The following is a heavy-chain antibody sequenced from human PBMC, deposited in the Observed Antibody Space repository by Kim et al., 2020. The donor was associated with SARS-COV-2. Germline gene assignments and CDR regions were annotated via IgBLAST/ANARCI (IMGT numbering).Heavy chain of an antibody. Sequence: PSLKSRVTISVDTSKNQFSLKLSSVTAADTAVYYCARLRLGELSFHAFDIWGQGTMVTVSS. V-gene: IGHV4-59*01. CDR3: ARLRLGELSFHAFDI. D-gene: IGHD3-16*02. J-gene: IGHJ3*02.